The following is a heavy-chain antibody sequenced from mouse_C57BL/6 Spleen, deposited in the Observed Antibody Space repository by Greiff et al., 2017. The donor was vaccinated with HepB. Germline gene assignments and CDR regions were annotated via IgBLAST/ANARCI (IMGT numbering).Heavy chain of an antibody. CDR2: IRNKANGYTT. Sequence: EVMLVESGGGLVQPGGSLSLSCAASGFTFTDYYMSWVRQPPGKALEWLGFIRNKANGYTTEYSASVKGRFTISRDNSQSILYLQMNALRADDSATYYCARSPHRDYAMDYWGQGTSVTVSS. D-gene: IGHD3-1*01. V-gene: IGHV7-3*01. J-gene: IGHJ4*01. CDR1: GFTFTDYY. CDR3: ARSPHRDYAMDY.